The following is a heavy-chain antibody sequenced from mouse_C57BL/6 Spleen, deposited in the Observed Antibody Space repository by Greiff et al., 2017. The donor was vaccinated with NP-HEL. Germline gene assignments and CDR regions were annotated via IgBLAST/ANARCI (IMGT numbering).Heavy chain of an antibody. Sequence: QVQLQQSGAELVKPGASVKLSCKASGYTFTSYWMHWVKQRPGQGLEWIGMIHPNSGSTNYNEKFKSKATLTVDKSSSTAYMQLSSLTSEDSAVYYCANTVVSYYYAMDHWGQGTSVTVSS. J-gene: IGHJ4*01. CDR3: ANTVVSYYYAMDH. CDR2: IHPNSGST. D-gene: IGHD1-1*01. V-gene: IGHV1-64*01. CDR1: GYTFTSYW.